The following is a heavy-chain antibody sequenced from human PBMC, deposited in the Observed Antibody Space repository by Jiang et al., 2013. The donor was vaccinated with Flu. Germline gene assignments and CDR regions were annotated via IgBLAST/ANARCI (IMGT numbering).Heavy chain of an antibody. CDR1: GFTFSSYA. V-gene: IGHV3-23*01. CDR3: APLGAARPNEFDY. D-gene: IGHD6-6*01. CDR2: IRGSGDRT. J-gene: IGHJ4*02. Sequence: ESGGGLVQPGGSLRLSCAASGFTFSSYAMSWVRQAPGKGLEWVSSIRGSGDRTFYADFVKGRFAISRDNSKNTLYLQMNSLRVEDTAVFYCAPLGAARPNEFDYWGQGTLVTVSS.